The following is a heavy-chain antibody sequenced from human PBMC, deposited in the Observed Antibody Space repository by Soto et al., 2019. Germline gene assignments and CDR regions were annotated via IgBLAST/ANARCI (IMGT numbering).Heavy chain of an antibody. CDR3: ATFHHSGYYYAMDV. CDR2: ISPISDPP. CDR1: VGTFVSYA. J-gene: IGHJ6*02. D-gene: IGHD6-19*01. Sequence: QVPLVQSAAEVRKPGSSVKVSCKPSVGTFVSYAFSWVRQAPGQGLEWMGGISPISDPPKYAQRFQARVTITADDPTRTVYMELSSLRSEDTAVYYCATFHHSGYYYAMDVWGQGTTVTVTS. V-gene: IGHV1-69*01.